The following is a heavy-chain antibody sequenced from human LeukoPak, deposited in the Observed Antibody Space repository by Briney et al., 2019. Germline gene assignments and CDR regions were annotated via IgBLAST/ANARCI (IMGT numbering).Heavy chain of an antibody. Sequence: RGSLRLSCAASGFTFSNSAMSWARQAPGKGLEWVSGISGSGGSTYYAESAKGRFTISRDNSKNTLYLQMNSLRAEDTAVYYCAKDRTSSPGAYWGQGTLVTVSS. V-gene: IGHV3-23*01. D-gene: IGHD6-6*01. J-gene: IGHJ4*02. CDR2: ISGSGGST. CDR3: AKDRTSSPGAY. CDR1: GFTFSNSA.